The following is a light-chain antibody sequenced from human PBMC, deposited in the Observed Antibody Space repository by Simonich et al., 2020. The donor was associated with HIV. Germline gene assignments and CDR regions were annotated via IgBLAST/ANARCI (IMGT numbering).Light chain of an antibody. J-gene: IGKJ2*01. CDR1: QSIITW. Sequence: DIQMTQSPSTLSASLGDRFTLTCRASQSIITWLAWDQKKPGKAPKLLIYKASSLESVVPSRFSGSGSGTEFTLTISSLQPDDFATYYCQQYNSYSTFGQGTKLEIK. CDR2: KAS. CDR3: QQYNSYST. V-gene: IGKV1-5*03.